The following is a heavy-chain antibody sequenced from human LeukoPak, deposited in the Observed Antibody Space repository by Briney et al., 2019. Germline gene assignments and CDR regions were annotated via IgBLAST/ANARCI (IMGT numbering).Heavy chain of an antibody. CDR3: ARDHGAADIHVPNWFDP. V-gene: IGHV4-39*02. Sequence: PSETLSLTCTVSGGSINSSSYYWGWIRQPPGKGLEWIGSIYYSGSTYYNPSLKSRVTISVDTSRNHFSLRLSSVTAADTALYYCARDHGAADIHVPNWFDPWGQGTLVTVSS. D-gene: IGHD2-2*02. CDR2: IYYSGST. J-gene: IGHJ5*02. CDR1: GGSINSSSYY.